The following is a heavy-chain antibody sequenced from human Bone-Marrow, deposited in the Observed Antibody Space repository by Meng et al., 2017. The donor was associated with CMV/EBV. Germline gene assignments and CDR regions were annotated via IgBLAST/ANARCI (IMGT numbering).Heavy chain of an antibody. CDR3: ARGRTRAWYSSGWYFDY. J-gene: IGHJ4*02. V-gene: IGHV4-34*01. CDR2: INHSGST. Sequence: GSFSGYYWSWIRQPPGKGLEWIGEINHSGSTNYNPSLKSRVTISVDTSKNQFSLKLSSVTAADTAVYYCARGRTRAWYSSGWYFDYWGQGTLVTVSS. CDR1: GSFSGYY. D-gene: IGHD6-19*01.